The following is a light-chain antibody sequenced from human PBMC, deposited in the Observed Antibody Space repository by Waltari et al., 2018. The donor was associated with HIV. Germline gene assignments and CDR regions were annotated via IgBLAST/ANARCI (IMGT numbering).Light chain of an antibody. CDR2: DVN. Sequence: QSALTQPRSVSGSPGQSVTISCTGPSSDVGGYNFVSWYRPPPGKAPKLIIYDVNRRPSGVPDRFSGSKSGNAASLTISGLQAEDEADYYCCSYAGTYTWVFGGGTKLTVL. CDR1: SSDVGGYNF. J-gene: IGLJ3*02. V-gene: IGLV2-11*01. CDR3: CSYAGTYTWV.